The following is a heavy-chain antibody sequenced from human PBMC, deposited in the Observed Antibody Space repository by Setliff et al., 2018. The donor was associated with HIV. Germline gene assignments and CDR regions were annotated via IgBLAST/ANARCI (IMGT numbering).Heavy chain of an antibody. Sequence: SETLSLTCTVSGGSMSSSGPGYYWGWVRQTPGGGLEWIGSVYYWGRTYYNPSLKSRVTISVDTSKNQLSLRLTSMAAADTAMYYCARSQPDTIFGVVTFDCWGQGKMVTVSS. CDR3: ARSQPDTIFGVVTFDC. CDR1: GGSMSSSGPGYY. V-gene: IGHV4-39*01. J-gene: IGHJ4*02. CDR2: VYYWGRT. D-gene: IGHD3-3*01.